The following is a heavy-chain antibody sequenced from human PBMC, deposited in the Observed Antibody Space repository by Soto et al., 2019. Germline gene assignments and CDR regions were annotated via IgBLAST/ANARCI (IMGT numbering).Heavy chain of an antibody. V-gene: IGHV3-9*01. CDR1: GVTFGDYA. CDR3: AKDRSSGSPYYGMDF. D-gene: IGHD3-10*01. Sequence: ALGLSCAASGVTFGDYAMHWVRQVPGKGLEWVSGFKWNSGDVGYADSVKGRFTISRDNARNSLYLQMNSLRPEDTAVYYCAKDRSSGSPYYGMDFWGQGTMVPVSS. J-gene: IGHJ6*02. CDR2: FKWNSGDV.